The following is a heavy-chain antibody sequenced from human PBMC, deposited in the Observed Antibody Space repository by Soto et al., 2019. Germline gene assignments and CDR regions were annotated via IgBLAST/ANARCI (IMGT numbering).Heavy chain of an antibody. CDR2: IKSKTDGGTT. V-gene: IGHV3-15*01. Sequence: GGSLRLSCAASGFTFSNAWMSWVRQAPGKGLEWVGRIKSKTDGGTTDYAAPVKGRFTISRDDSKNTLYLQMNSLKTEDTAVYYCTTDPGITMVRGVIIGKNYYYYMDVWGKGTTVTVSS. D-gene: IGHD3-10*01. J-gene: IGHJ6*03. CDR3: TTDPGITMVRGVIIGKNYYYYMDV. CDR1: GFTFSNAW.